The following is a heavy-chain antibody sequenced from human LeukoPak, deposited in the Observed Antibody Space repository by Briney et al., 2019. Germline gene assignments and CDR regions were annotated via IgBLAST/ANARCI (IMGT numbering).Heavy chain of an antibody. J-gene: IGHJ5*02. D-gene: IGHD6-6*01. V-gene: IGHV4-38-2*02. CDR3: ARTLSIAARFDP. Sequence: PSETLSLTCTVSGYSISSGYYWGWIRQPPGKGLGWIGSIYHSGSTYYDSSLKSRVTISVDTSKNQFSLKLSSVTAADTAVYYCARTLSIAARFDPWGQGTLVTVSS. CDR2: IYHSGST. CDR1: GYSISSGYY.